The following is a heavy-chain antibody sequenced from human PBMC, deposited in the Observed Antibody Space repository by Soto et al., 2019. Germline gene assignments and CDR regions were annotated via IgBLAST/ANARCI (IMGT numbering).Heavy chain of an antibody. CDR3: AKSQSGSFFAAFDL. CDR1: GFDFSSDV. Sequence: SLRLSCAASGFDFSSDVMNWVRQAPGKGLEWVASIFGSGRTTYYADSVKGRFNISRDNSKNTLYSQLNSLRVEDTALYYCAKSQSGSFFAAFDLWGQGTMVTVSS. V-gene: IGHV3-23*01. D-gene: IGHD1-26*01. J-gene: IGHJ3*01. CDR2: IFGSGRTT.